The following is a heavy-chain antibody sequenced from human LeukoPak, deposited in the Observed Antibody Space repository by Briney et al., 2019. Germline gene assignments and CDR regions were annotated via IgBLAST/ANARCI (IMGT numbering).Heavy chain of an antibody. CDR2: IIPIFGTA. J-gene: IGHJ5*02. V-gene: IGHV1-69*13. CDR3: AREDCSSTSCHHYNWFDP. CDR1: GGTFSSYG. Sequence: ASVKVSCKASGGTFSSYGISWVRQAPGQGLEWMGGIIPIFGTANYAQKFQGRVTITADESTSTAYMELSSLRSEDTAVYYCAREDCSSTSCHHYNWFDPWGQGTLVTVSS. D-gene: IGHD2-2*01.